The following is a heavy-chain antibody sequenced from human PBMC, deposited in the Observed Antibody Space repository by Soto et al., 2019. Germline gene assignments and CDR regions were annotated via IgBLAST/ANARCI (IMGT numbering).Heavy chain of an antibody. CDR2: IKQDGSEN. CDR3: ARDIVVVIALGAFDI. J-gene: IGHJ3*02. CDR1: GFTFSSYW. D-gene: IGHD2-21*01. Sequence: GGSLRLSCAASGFTFSSYWMSWVRQAPGKGLEWVANIKQDGSENYYVDSVKGRFTISRDNAKNSLYLQMNSLRAEDTAVYYCARDIVVVIALGAFDIWGQGTMVTVSS. V-gene: IGHV3-7*01.